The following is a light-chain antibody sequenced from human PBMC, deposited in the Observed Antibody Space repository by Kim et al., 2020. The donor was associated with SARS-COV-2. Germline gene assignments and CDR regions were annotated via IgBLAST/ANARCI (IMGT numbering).Light chain of an antibody. J-gene: IGKJ1*01. CDR1: QSINIW. Sequence: SATVGDRVTINCRASQSINIWLAWYQQKPGKAPKLLIYKASSLESGVPSRFSGSGSGTEFTLTISSLQPDDFATYYCQQYDNYSWTFGQGTKLEI. V-gene: IGKV1-5*03. CDR3: QQYDNYSWT. CDR2: KAS.